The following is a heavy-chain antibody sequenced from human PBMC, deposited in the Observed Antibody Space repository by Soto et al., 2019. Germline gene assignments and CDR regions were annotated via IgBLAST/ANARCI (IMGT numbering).Heavy chain of an antibody. CDR2: IYYSGST. D-gene: IGHD3-3*01. Sequence: PSETLSLTCTVSGGSISSYYWSWIRQPPGKGLEWIGYIYYSGSTNYNPSLKSRVTISVDTSKNQFSLKLSSVTAADTAVYYCARDQVRFLDYWFDPWGQGTLVTVSS. V-gene: IGHV4-59*01. CDR1: GGSISSYY. J-gene: IGHJ5*02. CDR3: ARDQVRFLDYWFDP.